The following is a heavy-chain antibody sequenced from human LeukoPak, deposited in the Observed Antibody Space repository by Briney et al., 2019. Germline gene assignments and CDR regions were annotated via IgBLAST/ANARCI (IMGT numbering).Heavy chain of an antibody. CDR1: GFTFSSYG. CDR2: ISYDGSNK. D-gene: IGHD3-22*01. Sequence: GGSLRLSCAASGFTFSSYGMHWVRQAPGKGLEWVAVISYDGSNKYYADSVKGRFTISRDNSKNTLYLQMNSLRAEDTAVYYCAKASIYDSSGLHFDYWGQETLVTVSS. CDR3: AKASIYDSSGLHFDY. J-gene: IGHJ4*02. V-gene: IGHV3-30*18.